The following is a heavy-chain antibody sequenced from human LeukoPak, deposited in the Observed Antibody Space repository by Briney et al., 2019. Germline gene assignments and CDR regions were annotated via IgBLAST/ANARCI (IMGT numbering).Heavy chain of an antibody. CDR3: ARGRLGLNAFDI. V-gene: IGHV3-7*01. CDR2: IKQDGSEK. D-gene: IGHD3-16*01. Sequence: GRSLRLSCAASGFIFSSYWMSWVRQAPGKGLEWVANIKQDGSEKYYVDSVKGRFTISRDNAKNSLYLQMNSLRAEDTAVYYCARGRLGLNAFDIWGQGTMVTVSS. CDR1: GFIFSSYW. J-gene: IGHJ3*02.